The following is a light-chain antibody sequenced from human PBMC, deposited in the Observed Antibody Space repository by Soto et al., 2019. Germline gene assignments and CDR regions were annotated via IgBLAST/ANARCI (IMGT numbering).Light chain of an antibody. V-gene: IGKV1-5*03. Sequence: DIRMTQSPSTLSASVGDSVTITCRPSQSISSWLAWYQQKPGKAPKLLIYKASSLESGVPSRFSGSGSGTEFTLTISSLQPDDFATYYCQQYNSYSYTFGQGTKVDIK. J-gene: IGKJ2*01. CDR1: QSISSW. CDR3: QQYNSYSYT. CDR2: KAS.